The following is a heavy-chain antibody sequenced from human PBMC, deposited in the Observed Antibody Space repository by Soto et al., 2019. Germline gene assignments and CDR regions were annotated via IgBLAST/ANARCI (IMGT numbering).Heavy chain of an antibody. Sequence: PSETLSLTCTVSGGSISSYYWSWIRQPPGKGLEWIGYIYYSGSTNYNPSLKSRVTISVDTSKNQFSLKLSSVTAADTAVYYCARDIVVVPAADTDYYYYYGVDVWGQGTTVTVSS. CDR3: ARDIVVVPAADTDYYYYYGVDV. V-gene: IGHV4-59*01. J-gene: IGHJ6*02. CDR2: IYYSGST. CDR1: GGSISSYY. D-gene: IGHD2-2*01.